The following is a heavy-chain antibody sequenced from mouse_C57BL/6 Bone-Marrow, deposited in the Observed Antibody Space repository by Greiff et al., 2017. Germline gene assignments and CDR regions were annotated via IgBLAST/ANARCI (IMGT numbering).Heavy chain of an antibody. CDR3: ARWGYDYGGTGYYAMDY. Sequence: VKLMESGAELASPGASVKMSCKASGYTFTSYTMHWVKQRPGQGLEWIGYINPSSGYTRYNQKFKDKATLTADKSSSTAYMQLSSLTSEDSAVYYCARWGYDYGGTGYYAMDYWGQGTSVTVSS. CDR2: INPSSGYT. J-gene: IGHJ4*01. CDR1: GYTFTSYT. D-gene: IGHD2-4*01. V-gene: IGHV1-4*01.